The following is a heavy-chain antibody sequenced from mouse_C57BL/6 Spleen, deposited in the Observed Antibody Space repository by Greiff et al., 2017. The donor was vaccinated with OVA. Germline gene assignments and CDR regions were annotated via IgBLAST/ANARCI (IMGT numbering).Heavy chain of an antibody. J-gene: IGHJ2*01. Sequence: QVQLQQSGAELAKPGASVKLSCKASGYTFTSYWMHWVKQRPGQGLEWIGYINPSSGYTKYNQKFKDKATLTADKSSSTAYMQLSSLTYEDSAVYYCATIYDGYYFDDWGQGTTLTVSS. CDR3: ATIYDGYYFDD. V-gene: IGHV1-7*01. D-gene: IGHD2-3*01. CDR2: INPSSGYT. CDR1: GYTFTSYW.